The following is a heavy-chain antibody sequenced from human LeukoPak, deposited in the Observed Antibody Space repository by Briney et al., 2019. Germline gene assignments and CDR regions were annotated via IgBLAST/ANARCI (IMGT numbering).Heavy chain of an antibody. J-gene: IGHJ4*02. CDR2: ISSSSTYI. V-gene: IGHV3-21*01. CDR1: GFTFGSYS. CDR3: ARASSQWLVPY. D-gene: IGHD6-19*01. Sequence: GGSLRLSCAASGFTFGSYSMNWVRQAPGKGLEWVSSISSSSTYIYYADSVKGRFTTSRDNAKNSLYLQMNSLRAEDTAVYYCARASSQWLVPYWGQGTLVTVSS.